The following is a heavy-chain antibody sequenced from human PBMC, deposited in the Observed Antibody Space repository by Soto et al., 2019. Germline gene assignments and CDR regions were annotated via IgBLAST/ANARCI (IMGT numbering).Heavy chain of an antibody. CDR2: FDPEDGET. Sequence: ASVKVSCKVSGYTLTELSMHWVRQAPGKGLEWMGGFDPEDGETIYAQKFQGRVTMTEDTSTDTAYMELSSLRSEDTAVYYCATAPSYNWNDGPWYFDLRGRGTLVTVSS. CDR1: GYTLTELS. V-gene: IGHV1-24*01. D-gene: IGHD1-1*01. J-gene: IGHJ2*01. CDR3: ATAPSYNWNDGPWYFDL.